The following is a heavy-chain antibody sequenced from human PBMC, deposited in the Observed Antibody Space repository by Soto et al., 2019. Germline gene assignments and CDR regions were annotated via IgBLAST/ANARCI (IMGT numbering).Heavy chain of an antibody. CDR2: IYYSGST. J-gene: IGHJ6*02. V-gene: IGHV4-39*01. CDR3: ARIVVVAATRVSDYYYGMDV. D-gene: IGHD2-15*01. CDR1: GGSISSSSYY. Sequence: PSETLSLTCTVSGGSISSSSYYWGWIRQPPGKGLEWIGSIYYSGSTYYNPSLKSRVTISVDTSKNQFSLKLSSVTAADTAVYYCARIVVVAATRVSDYYYGMDVWGQGTTVTVSS.